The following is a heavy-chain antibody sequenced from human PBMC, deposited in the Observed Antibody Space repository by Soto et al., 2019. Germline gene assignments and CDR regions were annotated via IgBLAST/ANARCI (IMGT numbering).Heavy chain of an antibody. CDR1: GGSFSGYY. V-gene: IGHV4-34*01. CDR3: ARAIFGVVMGGDWFDP. D-gene: IGHD3-3*01. Sequence: PSETLSLTCAVYGGSFSGYYWSWIRQPPGKGLEWIGEINHSGSTNYNPSLKSRVTMSVDTSKNQFSLKLSSVTAADTAVYYCARAIFGVVMGGDWFDPGGQGTLVTVSS. CDR2: INHSGST. J-gene: IGHJ5*02.